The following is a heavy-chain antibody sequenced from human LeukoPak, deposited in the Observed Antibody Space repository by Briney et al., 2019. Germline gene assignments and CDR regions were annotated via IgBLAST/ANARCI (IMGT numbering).Heavy chain of an antibody. V-gene: IGHV1-69*13. J-gene: IGHJ4*02. CDR3: ARGLESQQQLVFSYFDY. CDR1: GYTFTSYG. CDR2: IIPTFGTA. Sequence: GASVKVSCKASGYTFTSYGISWVRQAPGQGLEWMGGIIPTFGTANYAQKFQGRVTITADESTSTAYMELSSLRSEDTAVYYCARGLESQQQLVFSYFDYWGQGTLVTVSS. D-gene: IGHD6-13*01.